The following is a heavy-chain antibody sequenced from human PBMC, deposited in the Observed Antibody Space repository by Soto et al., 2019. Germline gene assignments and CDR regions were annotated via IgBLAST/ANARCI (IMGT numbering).Heavy chain of an antibody. CDR3: AKTQRIAVAGTEYEDAFDI. CDR2: ISGSGGST. Sequence: GGSLRLSCAASGFTFSSYAMSWVRQAPGKGLEWVSAISGSGGSTYYADSVKGRFTISRDNSKNTLYLQMNSLRAEDTAVYYCAKTQRIAVAGTEYEDAFDIWGQVTMVTVSS. D-gene: IGHD6-19*01. CDR1: GFTFSSYA. J-gene: IGHJ3*02. V-gene: IGHV3-23*01.